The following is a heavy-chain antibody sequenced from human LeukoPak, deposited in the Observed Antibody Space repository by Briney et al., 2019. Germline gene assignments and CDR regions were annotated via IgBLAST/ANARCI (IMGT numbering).Heavy chain of an antibody. D-gene: IGHD1-26*01. J-gene: IGHJ4*02. V-gene: IGHV4-34*01. CDR3: ARLSIVGATNFDY. CDR2: INQSGST. CDR1: GGSFSGYY. Sequence: SETLSLTCAVYGGSFSGYYWSWIRQPPGQGLEWIGEINQSGSTNYNPSLERRVTMSVDTSKNQVFLKLSSVTAADTAVYYCARLSIVGATNFDYWGQGTLVTVSS.